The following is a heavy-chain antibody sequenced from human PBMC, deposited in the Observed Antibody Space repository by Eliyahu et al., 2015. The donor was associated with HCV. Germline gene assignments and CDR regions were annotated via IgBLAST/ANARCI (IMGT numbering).Heavy chain of an antibody. CDR1: GGSISSSSYY. CDR2: IYYSGST. Sequence: QLQLQESGPGLVKPSETLSLTCTVSGGSISSSSYYWGWIRQPPGKGLEWIGSIYYSGSTYYNPSLKSRVTISVDTSKNQFSLKLSSVTAADTAVYYCARHDFLYFDWLLMSAFDIWGQGTMVTVSS. D-gene: IGHD3-9*01. J-gene: IGHJ3*02. V-gene: IGHV4-39*01. CDR3: ARHDFLYFDWLLMSAFDI.